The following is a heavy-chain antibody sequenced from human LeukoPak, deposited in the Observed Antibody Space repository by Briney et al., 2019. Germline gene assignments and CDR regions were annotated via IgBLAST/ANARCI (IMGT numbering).Heavy chain of an antibody. J-gene: IGHJ5*02. D-gene: IGHD1-1*01. CDR1: GGSISGYY. Sequence: SETLSLTCTVSGGSISGYYWSWIRQPAGKGLEWIGRIYTSGSTNYNPSLKSRVTMSVDTSKNQFSLKLSSVTAADTAVYYCAREYNEYPENWFDPWGQGTLVTVSS. CDR2: IYTSGST. V-gene: IGHV4-4*07. CDR3: AREYNEYPENWFDP.